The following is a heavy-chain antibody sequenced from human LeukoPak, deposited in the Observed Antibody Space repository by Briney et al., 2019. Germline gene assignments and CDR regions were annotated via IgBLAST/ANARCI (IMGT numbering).Heavy chain of an antibody. V-gene: IGHV3-33*06. CDR1: GFTFSSYG. CDR2: IWYDGSNK. CDR3: AKDLLRRASEIACYQH. D-gene: IGHD1-26*01. J-gene: IGHJ1*01. Sequence: GGSLRLSCAASGFTFSSYGMHWVRQAPGKGLEWVAVIWYDGSNKYYADSVKGRFTISRDNSKNTLYLQMNSLRAEDTAVYYCAKDLLRRASEIACYQHWGQGTLVTVSS.